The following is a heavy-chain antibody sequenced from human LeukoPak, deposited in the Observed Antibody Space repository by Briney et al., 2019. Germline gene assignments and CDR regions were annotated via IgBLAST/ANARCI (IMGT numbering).Heavy chain of an antibody. D-gene: IGHD3-9*01. Sequence: GGSLRLSCAASGFTFSSYGMSWVRQAPGKGLEWVSTISDSGGNTYYADSGKGRFTISRDNSKNTLYLQVDSLRAEDTAVYYCAKGGARYFDWLAIDYWGQGTLVTVSS. V-gene: IGHV3-23*01. CDR2: ISDSGGNT. CDR3: AKGGARYFDWLAIDY. CDR1: GFTFSSYG. J-gene: IGHJ4*02.